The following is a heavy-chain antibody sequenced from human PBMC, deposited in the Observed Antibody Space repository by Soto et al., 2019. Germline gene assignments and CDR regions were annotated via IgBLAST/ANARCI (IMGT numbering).Heavy chain of an antibody. J-gene: IGHJ4*02. D-gene: IGHD3-22*01. CDR2: IVVGSGNT. CDR3: AAVSGYDSSGTLNDY. Sequence: SVKVSCKASGFTFTSSAVQWVRQARGQRLEWIGWIVVGSGNTNYAQKFQERVTITRDMSTSTAYMELSSLRSEDTAVYYCAAVSGYDSSGTLNDYWGQGTLVTVSS. CDR1: GFTFTSSA. V-gene: IGHV1-58*01.